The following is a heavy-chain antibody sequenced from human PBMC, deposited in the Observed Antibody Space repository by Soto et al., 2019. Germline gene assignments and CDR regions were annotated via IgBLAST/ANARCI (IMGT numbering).Heavy chain of an antibody. J-gene: IGHJ4*02. CDR2: VYWDDDK. V-gene: IGHV2-5*02. CDR3: VHTYADHAGYYFDF. CDR1: GFSLIDSGVA. Sequence: QITLKESGPTLVKPTQTLTLTCSTSGFSLIDSGVAVGWIRQPPGKALDWLALVYWDDDKRYSPSLRTRLTITRDTSKNQVVLTMTNIDPVDTATYYCVHTYADHAGYYFDFWGQGTRVTISS.